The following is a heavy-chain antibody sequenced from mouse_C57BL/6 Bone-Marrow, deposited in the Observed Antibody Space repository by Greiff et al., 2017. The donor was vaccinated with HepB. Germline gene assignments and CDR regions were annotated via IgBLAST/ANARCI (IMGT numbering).Heavy chain of an antibody. CDR2: IYPGDGDT. CDR3: ARSVTTVVVWYFDV. CDR1: GYAFSSSW. V-gene: IGHV1-82*01. D-gene: IGHD1-1*01. J-gene: IGHJ1*03. Sequence: VKLLESGPELVKPGASVKISCKASGYAFSSSWMNWVKQRPGKGLEWIGRIYPGDGDTNYNGKFKGKATLTADKSSSTAYMQLSSLTSEDSAVYFCARSVTTVVVWYFDVWGTGTTVTVSS.